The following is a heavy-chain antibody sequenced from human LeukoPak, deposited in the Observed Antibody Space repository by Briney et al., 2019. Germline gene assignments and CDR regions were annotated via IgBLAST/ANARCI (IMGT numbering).Heavy chain of an antibody. D-gene: IGHD3-3*01. J-gene: IGHJ5*02. V-gene: IGHV4-34*01. CDR2: INHSGST. CDR3: ARGGIWSGYYTVGKNWFDP. Sequence: SETLSLTCAVYGGSFSGYYWSWIRQPPGKGLEWIGEINHSGSTNYNPSLKSRVTISVDTSKNQFSLKLSSVTAADTAVYYCARGGIWSGYYTVGKNWFDPWGQGTLVTVSS. CDR1: GGSFSGYY.